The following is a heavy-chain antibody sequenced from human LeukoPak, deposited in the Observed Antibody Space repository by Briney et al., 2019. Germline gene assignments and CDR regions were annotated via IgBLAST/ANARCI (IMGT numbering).Heavy chain of an antibody. Sequence: ASVKVSCKASGYTFTVYYMHWVRQAPGQGLEWMGWINPNSGGTNYAQKFQGRVTMTRDTSISTAYMELSRLRSDDTAVYYCAREYSGSENGMDVWGQGTTVTVSS. D-gene: IGHD1-26*01. CDR1: GYTFTVYY. V-gene: IGHV1-2*02. CDR3: AREYSGSENGMDV. J-gene: IGHJ6*02. CDR2: INPNSGGT.